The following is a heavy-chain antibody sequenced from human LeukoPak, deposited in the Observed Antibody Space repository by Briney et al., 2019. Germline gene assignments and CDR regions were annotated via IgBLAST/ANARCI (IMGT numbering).Heavy chain of an antibody. J-gene: IGHJ6*03. CDR1: GYTFTSYG. V-gene: IGHV1-18*01. D-gene: IGHD1-14*01. CDR3: ARDRNRLVLRDYYMDV. Sequence: ASVKVSCKASGYTFTSYGISRVRQAPGQGLEWMGWISAYNGNTNYAQKLQGRVTMTTDTSTSTAYMELRSLRSDDTAVYYCARDRNRLVLRDYYMDVWGKGTTVTVSS. CDR2: ISAYNGNT.